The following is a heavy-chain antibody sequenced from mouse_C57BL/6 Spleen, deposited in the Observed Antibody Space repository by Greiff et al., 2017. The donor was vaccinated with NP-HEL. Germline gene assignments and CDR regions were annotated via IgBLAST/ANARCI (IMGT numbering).Heavy chain of an antibody. J-gene: IGHJ3*01. Sequence: DVMLVESGGGLVQPGESLKLSCESNEYEFPSHDMSWVRKTPEKRLELVAAINSDGGSTYYPDTMESRFIISRDNTKKTLYLQMSSLRSEDTALYYCASYYSNFFAYWGQGTLVTVSA. D-gene: IGHD2-5*01. CDR1: EYEFPSHD. CDR3: ASYYSNFFAY. V-gene: IGHV5-2*01. CDR2: INSDGGST.